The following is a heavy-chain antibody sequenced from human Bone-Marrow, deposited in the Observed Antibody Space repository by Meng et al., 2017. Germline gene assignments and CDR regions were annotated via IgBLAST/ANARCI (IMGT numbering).Heavy chain of an antibody. CDR1: GYNFPDYY. V-gene: IGHV1-2*06. J-gene: IGHJ4*02. Sequence: VRLVQAVAEVQDTGASVDVYCKPAGYNFPDYYKHWVRRAPGQGLEWMGRINPKVGDNNYAQKFQARVTMTGDTSISTAYMELSGLRSDDTAMYYCARDEDISAAGKLFGDYWGQGTLVTVSS. CDR3: ARDEDISAAGKLFGDY. CDR2: INPKVGDN. D-gene: IGHD6-25*01.